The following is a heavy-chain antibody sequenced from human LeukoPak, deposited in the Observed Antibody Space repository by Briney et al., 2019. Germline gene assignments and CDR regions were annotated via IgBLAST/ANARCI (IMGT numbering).Heavy chain of an antibody. D-gene: IGHD3-22*01. CDR1: GGSISSSNYY. J-gene: IGHJ4*02. CDR3: ARDPLSGYYPYYFDY. V-gene: IGHV4-39*07. Sequence: SETLFLTCTVSGGSISSSNYYWGWIRQPPGKGLEWIGSIYYSGSTYYNPSLKSRVTISVDTSKNQFSLKLSSVTAADTAVYYCARDPLSGYYPYYFDYWGQGTLVTVSS. CDR2: IYYSGST.